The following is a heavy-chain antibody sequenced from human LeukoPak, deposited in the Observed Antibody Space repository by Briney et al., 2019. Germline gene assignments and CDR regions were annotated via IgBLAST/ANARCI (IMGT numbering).Heavy chain of an antibody. Sequence: ASVKVSCKASGYTFTRYFMHWVRQAPGQGLEWMGWINPNSGDTNYAQKFQGRATMTRDTSISTAYMELSRLTSDDTAVYYCARERGSGYRLLYWGQGTLVTVSS. CDR3: ARERGSGYRLLY. CDR1: GYTFTRYF. D-gene: IGHD5-12*01. CDR2: INPNSGDT. J-gene: IGHJ4*02. V-gene: IGHV1-2*02.